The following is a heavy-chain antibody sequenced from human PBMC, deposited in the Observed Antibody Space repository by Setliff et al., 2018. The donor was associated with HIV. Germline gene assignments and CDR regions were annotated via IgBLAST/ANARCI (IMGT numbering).Heavy chain of an antibody. CDR1: GGSISSGSYY. Sequence: SETLSLTCTVSGGSISSGSYYWSWIRQPAGKGLEWIGRIYTSGSTNYNPSLKSRVTISVDTSKNQFSLKLSSVTAADTAVYYCASLYCYDSSGYTPYMDVWGKGTTVTVSS. CDR2: IYTSGST. V-gene: IGHV4-61*02. D-gene: IGHD3-22*01. J-gene: IGHJ6*03. CDR3: ASLYCYDSSGYTPYMDV.